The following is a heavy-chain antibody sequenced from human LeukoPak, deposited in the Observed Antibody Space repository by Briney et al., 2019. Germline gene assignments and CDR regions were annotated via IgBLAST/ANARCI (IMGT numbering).Heavy chain of an antibody. D-gene: IGHD2-15*01. V-gene: IGHV1-8*01. CDR1: GYTFTSYD. CDR2: MNTNSGNT. J-gene: IGHJ4*02. Sequence: SVKVSCKASGYTFTSYDINWVRQATGQGREWMGGMNTNSGNTGYAQKFQGRVTMTRNTSISTASMELSCLRSEDTAGYYWAIEKGDCSGGSCYYFDYWGQGTLVTVSS. CDR3: AIEKGDCSGGSCYYFDY.